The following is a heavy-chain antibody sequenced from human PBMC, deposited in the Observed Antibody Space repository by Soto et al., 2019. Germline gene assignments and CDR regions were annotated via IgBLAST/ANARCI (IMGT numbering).Heavy chain of an antibody. Sequence: ASVKVSCKASGYTFTSYDINWVRQATGQGLEWMGWMNPNSGNTGYAQKFQGRVTMTRNTSMSTAYMELSSLRSEDTAVYYCARVVDERWLQLDYWGQGTLVTAPQ. D-gene: IGHD5-18*01. J-gene: IGHJ4*02. CDR1: GYTFTSYD. V-gene: IGHV1-8*01. CDR3: ARVVDERWLQLDY. CDR2: MNPNSGNT.